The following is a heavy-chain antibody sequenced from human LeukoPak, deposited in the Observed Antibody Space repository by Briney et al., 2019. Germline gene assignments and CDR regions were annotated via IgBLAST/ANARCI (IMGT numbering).Heavy chain of an antibody. J-gene: IGHJ4*02. CDR1: GGTFSSYA. CDR2: IIPIFGTA. Sequence: ASVKVSCKASGGTFSSYAISWVRQAPGQGLEWMGGIIPIFGTADYAQRFQGRVTITADESTSTAYMELNSLRSEDTAVYYCARDPSMIRGENTPYFDYWGQGTLVTVSS. D-gene: IGHD3-10*01. V-gene: IGHV1-69*13. CDR3: ARDPSMIRGENTPYFDY.